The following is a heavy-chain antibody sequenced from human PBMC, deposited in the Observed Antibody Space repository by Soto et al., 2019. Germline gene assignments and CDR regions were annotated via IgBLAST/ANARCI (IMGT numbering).Heavy chain of an antibody. CDR1: GGSISSSSYY. V-gene: IGHV4-39*01. CDR3: ARPLTILFMGLPDGALDI. D-gene: IGHD3-9*01. Sequence: QLQLQESGPGLVKPSETLSLTCTVSGGSISSSSYYWGWIRQPPGKGLEWMGSIYYSRSTYYNPFLKSRITISFDTSKTQFSLKMSSVTAADTAVYYCARPLTILFMGLPDGALDIWGQGTMVTVSS. CDR2: IYYSRST. J-gene: IGHJ3*02.